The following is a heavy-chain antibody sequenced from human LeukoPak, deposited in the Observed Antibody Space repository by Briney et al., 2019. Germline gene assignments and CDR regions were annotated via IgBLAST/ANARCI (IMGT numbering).Heavy chain of an antibody. D-gene: IGHD3-10*01. J-gene: IGHJ4*02. Sequence: GPVKVSCKVSGYTLTELSMHWVRQAPGKGLEWMGGFDPEDGETIYAQKFQGRVTMTEDTSTDTAYMELSSLRSEDTAVYYCATRALWFGEVFFDYWGQGTLVTVSS. V-gene: IGHV1-24*01. CDR1: GYTLTELS. CDR3: ATRALWFGEVFFDY. CDR2: FDPEDGET.